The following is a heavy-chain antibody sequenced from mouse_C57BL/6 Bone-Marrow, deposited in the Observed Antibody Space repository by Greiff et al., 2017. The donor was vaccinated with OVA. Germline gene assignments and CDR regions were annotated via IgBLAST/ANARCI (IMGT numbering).Heavy chain of an antibody. D-gene: IGHD3-1*01. CDR3: ARDQGLPLDY. J-gene: IGHJ2*01. Sequence: EVQGVESGGGLVKPGGSLKLSCAASGFTFSSYAMSWVRQTPEKRLEWVATISDGGSYTYYPDNVKGRFTISRDNAKNNLYLQMSHLKSEDTAMYYCARDQGLPLDYWGQGTTLTVSS. CDR1: GFTFSSYA. CDR2: ISDGGSYT. V-gene: IGHV5-4*01.